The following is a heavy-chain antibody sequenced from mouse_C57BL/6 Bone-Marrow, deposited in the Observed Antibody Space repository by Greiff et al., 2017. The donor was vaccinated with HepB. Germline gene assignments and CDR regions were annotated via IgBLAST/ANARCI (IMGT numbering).Heavy chain of an antibody. V-gene: IGHV10-3*01. CDR1: GFTFNTYA. CDR3: VRGGGFTTVVATKYFDV. J-gene: IGHJ1*03. D-gene: IGHD1-1*01. CDR2: IRSKSSNYAT. Sequence: EVKLVESGGGLVQPKGSLKLSCAASGFTFNTYAMHWVRQAPGKGLEWVARIRSKSSNYATYYADAVKDRFTISRDDSQSMLYLQMNNLKTEDTAMYYCVRGGGFTTVVATKYFDVWGTGTTVTVSS.